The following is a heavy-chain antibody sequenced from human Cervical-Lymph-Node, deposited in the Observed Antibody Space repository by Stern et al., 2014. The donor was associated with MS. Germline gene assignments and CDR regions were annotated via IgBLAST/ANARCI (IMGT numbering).Heavy chain of an antibody. CDR1: GYTFTRYS. Sequence: QVQLVQSGAEVKKPGASVKVSCKASGYTFTRYSMHWVRKAPGQGLEWMGIINPSGGSTSYAQKFQGRVTMTRDTSTSTVYMELSSVRSEDTAVYYCAREVAGHRLGMMDVWGQGTTVTVSS. J-gene: IGHJ6*02. CDR2: INPSGGST. D-gene: IGHD6-19*01. V-gene: IGHV1-46*01. CDR3: AREVAGHRLGMMDV.